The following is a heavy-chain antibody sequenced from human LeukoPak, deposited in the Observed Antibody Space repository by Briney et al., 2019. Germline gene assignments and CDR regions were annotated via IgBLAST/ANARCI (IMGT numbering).Heavy chain of an antibody. V-gene: IGHV3-48*02. CDR1: GFTFSSYS. Sequence: GGSLRLSCAASGFTFSSYSLNWVRQAPGKGLEWVSYISRSSSSIHYADSVKGRFTISRDNAKNSLYLQMSSLRDEDTAMYYCARDYYYGFYYWGQGTLVTVSS. CDR2: ISRSSSSI. J-gene: IGHJ4*02. D-gene: IGHD3-10*01. CDR3: ARDYYYGFYY.